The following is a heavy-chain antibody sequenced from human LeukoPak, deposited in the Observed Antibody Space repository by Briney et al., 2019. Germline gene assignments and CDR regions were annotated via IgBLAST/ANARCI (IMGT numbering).Heavy chain of an antibody. Sequence: PSETLSLTCTVSGDSVTNTRYYWGWIRQPPGKGLEWIGTIYYTGDTYYNPSLKSRVTISVDTSNDQFSLELTSVTAADTAVYYCARLVYYYDSSGYSNYYYYMDVWGKGTTVTVSS. CDR3: ARLVYYYDSSGYSNYYYYMDV. D-gene: IGHD3-22*01. CDR2: IYYTGDT. CDR1: GDSVTNTRYY. J-gene: IGHJ6*03. V-gene: IGHV4-39*07.